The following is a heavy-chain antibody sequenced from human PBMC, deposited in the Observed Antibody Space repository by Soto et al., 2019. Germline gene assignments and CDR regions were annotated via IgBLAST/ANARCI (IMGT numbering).Heavy chain of an antibody. D-gene: IGHD5-12*01. CDR3: ARDLRYSGYDLGSGYYYYMDV. Sequence: HPGGSLRLSCAASGFTVSSNYMSWVRQAPGKGLEWVSVIYSGGSTYYADSVKGRFTISRHNSKNTLYLQMNSLRAEDTAVYYCARDLRYSGYDLGSGYYYYMDVWGKGTTVTVSS. CDR2: IYSGGST. V-gene: IGHV3-53*04. J-gene: IGHJ6*03. CDR1: GFTVSSNY.